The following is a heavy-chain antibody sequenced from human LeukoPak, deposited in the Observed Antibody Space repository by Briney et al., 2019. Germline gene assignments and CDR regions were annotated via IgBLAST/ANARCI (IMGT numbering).Heavy chain of an antibody. CDR2: INTNTGNP. V-gene: IGHV7-4-1*02. CDR3: ARDLPPVRRGLRLGGLPFPGY. J-gene: IGHJ4*02. CDR1: GYTFTSYA. Sequence: GASVKVSCKASGYTFTSYAMNWVRQAPGQGLEWMGWINTNTGNPTYAQGFTGRFVFSLDTSVSTAYLQISSLKAEDTAVYYCARDLPPVRRGLRLGGLPFPGYWGQGTLVTVSS. D-gene: IGHD3-16*02.